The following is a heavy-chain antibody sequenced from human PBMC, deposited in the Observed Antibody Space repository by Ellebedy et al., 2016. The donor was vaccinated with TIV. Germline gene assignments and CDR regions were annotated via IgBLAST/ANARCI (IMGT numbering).Heavy chain of an antibody. CDR3: ARDPGGGGAYSDNWFDP. Sequence: PGGSLRLSCTVSGFNVSTFFMSWVRQAPGQGLEWVSVIYPGGGTNYSDTVEGRFTVSRDTSTNTIYLQMNSLRGEDTAVYYCARDPGGGGAYSDNWFDPWGQGTLVTVSS. D-gene: IGHD4-11*01. CDR1: GFNVSTFF. V-gene: IGHV3-66*01. CDR2: IYPGGGT. J-gene: IGHJ5*02.